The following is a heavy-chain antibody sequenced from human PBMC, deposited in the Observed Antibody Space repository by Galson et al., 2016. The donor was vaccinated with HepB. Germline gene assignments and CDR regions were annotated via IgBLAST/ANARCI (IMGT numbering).Heavy chain of an antibody. Sequence: CAISWDSVSSDSAAWNWIRQSPSRGLEWLGRTYYRSKWYTDYAESVKSRITINPDTSKNQFSLQLNSVTPEDTAVYYCARVVGRGVYDGRFDYWGQGILVTVSS. D-gene: IGHD5/OR15-5a*01. J-gene: IGHJ4*02. CDR2: TYYRSKWYT. CDR3: ARVVGRGVYDGRFDY. CDR1: WDSVSSDSAA. V-gene: IGHV6-1*01.